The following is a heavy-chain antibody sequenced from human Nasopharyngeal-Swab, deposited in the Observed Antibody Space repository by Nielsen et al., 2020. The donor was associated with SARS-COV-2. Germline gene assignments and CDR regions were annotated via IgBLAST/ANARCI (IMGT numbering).Heavy chain of an antibody. V-gene: IGHV3-7*01. D-gene: IGHD6-13*01. J-gene: IGHJ4*02. CDR1: GFSFDDFG. CDR3: ARFTRTAAAKYYFDY. Sequence: GESLKISCAASGFSFDDFGMTWVRQAPGKGLEWVANIKQDGSEKYYVDSVKGRFTISRDNAKNSLYLQMNSLRAEDTAVYYCARFTRTAAAKYYFDYWGQGTLVTVSS. CDR2: IKQDGSEK.